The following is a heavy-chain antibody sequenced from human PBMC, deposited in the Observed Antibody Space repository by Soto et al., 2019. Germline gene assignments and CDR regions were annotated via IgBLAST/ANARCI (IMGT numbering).Heavy chain of an antibody. CDR3: AKDASLAAAGPIDY. Sequence: GGSLRLSCAASGFTFSSYGMHWVRQAPGKGLEWVAVISYDGSNEYYADSVKGRFTISRDNSKNTLYLQMNSLRAEDTAVYYCAKDASLAAAGPIDYWGQGTLVTVSS. V-gene: IGHV3-30*18. D-gene: IGHD6-13*01. J-gene: IGHJ4*02. CDR2: ISYDGSNE. CDR1: GFTFSSYG.